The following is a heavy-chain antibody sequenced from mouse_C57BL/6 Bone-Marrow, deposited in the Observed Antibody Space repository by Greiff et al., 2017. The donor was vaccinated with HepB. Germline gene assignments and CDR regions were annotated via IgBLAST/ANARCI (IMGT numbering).Heavy chain of an antibody. CDR3: ARTIYYGYDGFAY. CDR2: IHPNSGST. Sequence: QVQLQQPGAELVKPGASVKLSCKASGYTFTSYWMHWVKQRPGQGLEWIGMIHPNSGSTNYNEKFKSKATLTVDKSSSTAYMQLSSLTSEDSAVYYCARTIYYGYDGFAYWGQGTLVTVSA. V-gene: IGHV1-64*01. CDR1: GYTFTSYW. J-gene: IGHJ3*01. D-gene: IGHD2-2*01.